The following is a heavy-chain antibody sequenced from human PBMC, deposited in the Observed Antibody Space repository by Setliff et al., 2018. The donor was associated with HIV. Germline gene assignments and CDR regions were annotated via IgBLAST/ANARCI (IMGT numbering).Heavy chain of an antibody. CDR2: IFYTGST. Sequence: SETLSLTCNVSGGSISSSSYYWGWTRQPPGKGLEWIGTIFYTGSTYYNPSLKSRVNISVDTSKNQFSLRLSSVTAADTAVYYCARSQTRWLHYFDYWGQGQWSPSPQ. V-gene: IGHV4-39*07. J-gene: IGHJ4*02. D-gene: IGHD2-2*01. CDR1: GGSISSSSYY. CDR3: ARSQTRWLHYFDY.